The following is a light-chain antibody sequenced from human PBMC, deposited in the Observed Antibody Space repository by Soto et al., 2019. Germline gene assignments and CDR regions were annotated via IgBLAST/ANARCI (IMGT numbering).Light chain of an antibody. CDR3: QQYGGSPRT. CDR1: RYVSSN. Sequence: EIVMTQSPATLSVSPGERATLSCRARRYVSSNLAWYQQRPGQAPRLLIYGASTRATGIPARFSGSGSGTEFTLTISRLEPEDFAVYYCQQYGGSPRTFGQGTKVDIK. J-gene: IGKJ1*01. CDR2: GAS. V-gene: IGKV3-15*01.